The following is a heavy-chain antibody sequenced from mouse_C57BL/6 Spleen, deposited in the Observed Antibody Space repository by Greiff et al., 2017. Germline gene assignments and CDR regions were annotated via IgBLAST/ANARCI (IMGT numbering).Heavy chain of an antibody. CDR3: TRERGTGSYYAMDY. D-gene: IGHD4-1*01. CDR1: GFTFSSYA. CDR2: ISSGGDYI. Sequence: EVMLVESGEGLVKPGGSLKLSCAASGFTFSSYAMSWVRQTPEKRLEWVAYISSGGDYIYYADTVKGRFTISRDNARNTLYLQMSSLKSDDTAMYYCTRERGTGSYYAMDYWGQGTSVTVSS. J-gene: IGHJ4*01. V-gene: IGHV5-9-1*02.